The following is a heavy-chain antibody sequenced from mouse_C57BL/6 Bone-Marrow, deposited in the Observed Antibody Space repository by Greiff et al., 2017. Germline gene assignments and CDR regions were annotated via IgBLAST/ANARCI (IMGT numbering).Heavy chain of an antibody. CDR3: ARSRPTTVVGDY. J-gene: IGHJ2*01. CDR2: IHPNSGST. D-gene: IGHD1-1*01. Sequence: VQLQQPGAELVKPGASVKLSCKASGYTFTSYWMHWVKQRPGQGLEWIGMIHPNSGSTNYNEKFKSKATLTVDKSSSTAYMQLSSLTSEDSAVYYCARSRPTTVVGDYWGQGTTLTVSS. CDR1: GYTFTSYW. V-gene: IGHV1-64*01.